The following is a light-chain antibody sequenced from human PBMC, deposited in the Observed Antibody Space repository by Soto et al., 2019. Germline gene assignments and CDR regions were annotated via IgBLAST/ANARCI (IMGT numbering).Light chain of an antibody. CDR2: GAS. V-gene: IGKV3-20*01. Sequence: EIVLTQSPGTLSLSPGERATLSCRASQSVYSDSLAWYQQKPGQAPRLLIYGASTRATGFPDRFSGSGSGTDFTLTISRLEPEDFAVYYCQQYGSSRTFGQGTKVESK. J-gene: IGKJ1*01. CDR1: QSVYSDS. CDR3: QQYGSSRT.